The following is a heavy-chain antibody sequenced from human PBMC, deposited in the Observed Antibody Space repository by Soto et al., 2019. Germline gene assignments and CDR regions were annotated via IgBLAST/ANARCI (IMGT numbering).Heavy chain of an antibody. J-gene: IGHJ5*02. CDR3: ARNGGDSSSSGGNWFDP. Sequence: SETLSLTCAVYGGSFSGYYWSWIRQPPGKGLEWIGEINHSGSTNYNPSLKSRVTISVDTSKNQFSLKLSSVTAADTAVYYCARNGGDSSSSGGNWFDPWGQGTLVTVSS. D-gene: IGHD6-13*01. V-gene: IGHV4-34*01. CDR1: GGSFSGYY. CDR2: INHSGST.